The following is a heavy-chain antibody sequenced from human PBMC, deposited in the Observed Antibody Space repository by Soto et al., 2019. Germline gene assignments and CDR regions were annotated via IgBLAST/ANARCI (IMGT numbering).Heavy chain of an antibody. CDR1: GYTFSIYA. CDR2: VNAANGNT. D-gene: IGHD2-2*01. V-gene: IGHV1-3*01. J-gene: IGHJ4*02. CDR3: ARVSYCTYTSCPIDY. Sequence: GSVKVSCKASGYTFSIYAMHWVRQAPGQRLEWMGWVNAANGNTKFSQNFQGRLTISRDTSASTAFMELSSLTSEDTAVYYCARVSYCTYTSCPIDYWGQGTLVTVSS.